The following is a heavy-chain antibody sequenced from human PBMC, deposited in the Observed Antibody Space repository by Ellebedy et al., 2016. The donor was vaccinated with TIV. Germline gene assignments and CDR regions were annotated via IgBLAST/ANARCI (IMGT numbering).Heavy chain of an antibody. J-gene: IGHJ4*02. CDR2: IDPSDSYT. CDR1: GYSFTSYW. D-gene: IGHD6-13*01. Sequence: GESLKISXKGSGYSFTSYWISWVRQMPGKGLEWMGRIDPSDSYTNYSPSFQGHVTISADKSISTAYLQWSSLKASDTAMYYCARHRRTSSSWYEVEDYWGQGTLVTVSS. V-gene: IGHV5-10-1*01. CDR3: ARHRRTSSSWYEVEDY.